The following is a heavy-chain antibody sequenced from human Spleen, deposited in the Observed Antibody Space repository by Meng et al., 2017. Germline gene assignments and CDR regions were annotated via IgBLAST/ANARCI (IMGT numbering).Heavy chain of an antibody. CDR3: ARVAGMLSPSWLDP. V-gene: IGHV4-4*02. J-gene: IGHJ5*02. D-gene: IGHD2-8*01. Sequence: QGQLQEPGPGLVKPSGTLSLTFAVSGGSISSSNWWSWVRHPPGKGLEWIGEIFHSGSTKYNPSLKSRVTISVDKSKNQVSLKLTPVTAADTAIYYCARVAGMLSPSWLDPWGQGTLVTVSS. CDR1: GGSISSSNW. CDR2: IFHSGST.